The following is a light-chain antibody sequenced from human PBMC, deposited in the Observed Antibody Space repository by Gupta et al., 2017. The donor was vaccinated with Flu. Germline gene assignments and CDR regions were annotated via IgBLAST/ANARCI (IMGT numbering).Light chain of an antibody. CDR2: YKSDSDN. V-gene: IGLV5-45*02. Sequence: QSVLTQPSSLSASPGASASLTCTLRSDINIDTYRIYWYQQKPGSPPHFLLRYKSDSDNQQGSGVPGRFAGFKDASATPRLXIIXGRQSEXEAVYYCMIWNDSAWVFGGGPKL. CDR1: SDINIDTYR. CDR3: MIWNDSAWV. J-gene: IGLJ3*02.